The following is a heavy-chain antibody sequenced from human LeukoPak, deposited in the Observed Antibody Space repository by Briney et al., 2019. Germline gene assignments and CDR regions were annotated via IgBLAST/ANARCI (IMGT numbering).Heavy chain of an antibody. CDR2: ISSSGSTI. Sequence: GGSLRLSCAASGFTFSSYEMNWVRQAPGKGLEWVSYISSSGSTIYYADSVKGRFTIFRDNAKNSLYLQMNSLRAEDTAVYYCARNSGSYYPYWGQGTLVTVSS. CDR3: ARNSGSYYPY. J-gene: IGHJ4*02. V-gene: IGHV3-48*03. CDR1: GFTFSSYE. D-gene: IGHD1-26*01.